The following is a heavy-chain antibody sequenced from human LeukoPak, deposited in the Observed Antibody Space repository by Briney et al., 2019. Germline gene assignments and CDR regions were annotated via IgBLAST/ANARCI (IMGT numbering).Heavy chain of an antibody. CDR1: GGSFSGYY. CDR2: INHSGGT. CDR3: ARGPRGKFYYYYMDV. D-gene: IGHD3-16*01. J-gene: IGHJ6*03. V-gene: IGHV4-34*01. Sequence: SETLSLTCAVYGGSFSGYYWSWIRQPPGKGLECIGEINHSGGTTYNPYLKSRVTISVDTSKNQFSLKLTSVTAADTGVYYCARGPRGKFYYYYMDVWGKGTTVTVSS.